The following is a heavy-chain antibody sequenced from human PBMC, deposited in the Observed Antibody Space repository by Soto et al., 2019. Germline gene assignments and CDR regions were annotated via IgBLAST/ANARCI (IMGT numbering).Heavy chain of an antibody. V-gene: IGHV3-23*01. CDR3: AKDLGPKTPYYMDV. CDR1: GFNFSSHG. J-gene: IGHJ6*03. D-gene: IGHD7-27*01. Sequence: GGSLRLSCAASGFNFSSHGMHWVRQAPGKGLEWVSVISGSGASTYYGDSVKGRFTISRDNSKNTLYLQMNSLRAEDTAVYYCAKDLGPKTPYYMDVWGKGTTVTVSS. CDR2: ISGSGAST.